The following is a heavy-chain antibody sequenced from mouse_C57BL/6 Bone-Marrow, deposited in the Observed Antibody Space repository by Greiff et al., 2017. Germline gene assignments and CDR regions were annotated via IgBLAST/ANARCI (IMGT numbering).Heavy chain of an antibody. D-gene: IGHD1-1*01. J-gene: IGHJ4*01. CDR1: GYTFTSYW. CDR3: AREGVVADYYAMDY. Sequence: QVQLQQPGAELVKPGASVKMSCKASGYTFTSYWITWVKQRPGQGLEWIGDIYPGSGSTNYNEKFKSKDTLTVDTSSSTAYMQLSSLTSEDSAVYYCAREGVVADYYAMDYGGQGTSVTVSS. CDR2: IYPGSGST. V-gene: IGHV1-55*01.